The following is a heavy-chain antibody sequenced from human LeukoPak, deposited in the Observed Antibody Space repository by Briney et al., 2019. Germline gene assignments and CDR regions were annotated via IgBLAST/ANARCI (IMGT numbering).Heavy chain of an antibody. CDR3: ARDRGKIAAAGTGWFDP. D-gene: IGHD6-13*01. CDR1: GGTFSSYA. CDR2: IIPIFGTA. J-gene: IGHJ5*02. Sequence: SVEVSCKASGGTFSSYAISWVRQAPGQGLEWMGGIIPIFGTANYAQKFQGRVTITADESTSTAYMELSSLRSEDTAVYYCARDRGKIAAAGTGWFDPWGEGTLVSVSS. V-gene: IGHV1-69*01.